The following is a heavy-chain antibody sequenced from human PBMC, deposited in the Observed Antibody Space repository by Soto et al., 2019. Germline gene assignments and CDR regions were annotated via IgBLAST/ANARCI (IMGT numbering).Heavy chain of an antibody. J-gene: IGHJ3*02. CDR2: FDPEDGET. V-gene: IGHV1-24*01. D-gene: IGHD2-2*01. CDR3: ATGSRIVVVPAAPLDAFDI. CDR1: GYTLTELS. Sequence: ASVKVSCKVSGYTLTELSMHWVRQAPGKGLEWMGGFDPEDGETIYAQKFQGRVTMTEDTSTDTAYMELSSLRSEDTAVYYCATGSRIVVVPAAPLDAFDIWGQGTMVTVSS.